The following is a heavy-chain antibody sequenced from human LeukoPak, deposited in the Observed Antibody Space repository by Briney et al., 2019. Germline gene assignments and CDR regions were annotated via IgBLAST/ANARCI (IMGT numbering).Heavy chain of an antibody. D-gene: IGHD5-18*01. J-gene: IGHJ4*02. Sequence: KTGGSLRLSCAASGFTFSSYSMNWVRQAPGKGLEWVSSISSSSSYIYYADSVKGRFTISRDNAKISLYLPMNSLRAEDTAVYYCARVPYSYGSRQYYFDYWGQGTLVTVSS. CDR1: GFTFSSYS. CDR3: ARVPYSYGSRQYYFDY. V-gene: IGHV3-21*01. CDR2: ISSSSSYI.